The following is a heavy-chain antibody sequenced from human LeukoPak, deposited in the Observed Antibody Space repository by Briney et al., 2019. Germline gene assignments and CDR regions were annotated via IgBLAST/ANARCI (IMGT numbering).Heavy chain of an antibody. CDR1: GGSFSGYY. J-gene: IGHJ5*02. V-gene: IGHV4-34*01. D-gene: IGHD3-10*01. CDR3: ARSGYGSPPSGWFDP. CDR2: INHSGST. Sequence: SETLSLTCAVHGGSFSGYYWSWIRQPPGKGLEWIGEINHSGSTNYNPSLKSRVTISVDTSKNQFSLKLSSVTAADTAVYYCARSGYGSPPSGWFDPWGQGTLVTVSS.